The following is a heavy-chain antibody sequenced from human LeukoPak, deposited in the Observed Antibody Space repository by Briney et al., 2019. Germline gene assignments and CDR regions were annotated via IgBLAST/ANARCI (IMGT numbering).Heavy chain of an antibody. D-gene: IGHD1-1*01. Sequence: SETLSLTCTVSGGSISSYYWSWIRQPPGKGLEWIGYIYYSGSTNYNPSLKSRVTISVDTSKNQFSLKLSSVTAADTAVYYCARGRHRLDGRPDYWGQGTVVTVSS. CDR2: IYYSGST. CDR3: ARGRHRLDGRPDY. V-gene: IGHV4-59*01. J-gene: IGHJ4*02. CDR1: GGSISSYY.